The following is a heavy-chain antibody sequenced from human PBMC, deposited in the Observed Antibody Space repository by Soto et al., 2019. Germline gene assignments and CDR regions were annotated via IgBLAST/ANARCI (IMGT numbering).Heavy chain of an antibody. J-gene: IGHJ3*02. CDR1: GGSISSGNFY. CDR3: ARHVRNIVATIWGAFDI. Sequence: SETLSLTCTVSGGSISSGNFYWSWIRQPPGKGLEWIGYIYFSGSTYYSPSLKSRVTISLNTSKNQFSLKLTSVTAADTAVYYCARHVRNIVATIWGAFDIWGQGTMVTVS. D-gene: IGHD5-12*01. CDR2: IYFSGST. V-gene: IGHV4-61*01.